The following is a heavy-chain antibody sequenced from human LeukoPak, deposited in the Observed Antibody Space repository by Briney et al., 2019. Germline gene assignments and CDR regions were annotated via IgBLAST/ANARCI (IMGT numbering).Heavy chain of an antibody. V-gene: IGHV3-23*01. Sequence: PGGSLRLSCAASGFTFSSYAMSWVRQAPGKGLEWVSGISASGGSTYYADYVKGRFTISRDNSKNTLYLQMNSLRAEDTAVYYCAKCRFGGPPNWFDPWGQGTLVTVSS. D-gene: IGHD3-10*01. CDR1: GFTFSSYA. CDR3: AKCRFGGPPNWFDP. J-gene: IGHJ5*02. CDR2: ISASGGST.